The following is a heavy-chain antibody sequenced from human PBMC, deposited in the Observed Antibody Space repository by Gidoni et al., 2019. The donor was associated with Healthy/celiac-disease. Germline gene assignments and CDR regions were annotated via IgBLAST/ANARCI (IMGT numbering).Heavy chain of an antibody. CDR2: IWYDGSNT. J-gene: IGHJ4*02. CDR1: GFTFSSYG. Sequence: QVKLVESGGGVVQPGRCRRLSCAASGFTFSSYGRDWVRQAPGKGLEWVAVIWYDGSNTYSADSVKVRFTISRDNSKTTLYLQMNSLRAEDTAVYYCARDLFGNINSYSSGWYFDYWGQGTLVTVSS. V-gene: IGHV3-33*01. D-gene: IGHD6-19*01. CDR3: ARDLFGNINSYSSGWYFDY.